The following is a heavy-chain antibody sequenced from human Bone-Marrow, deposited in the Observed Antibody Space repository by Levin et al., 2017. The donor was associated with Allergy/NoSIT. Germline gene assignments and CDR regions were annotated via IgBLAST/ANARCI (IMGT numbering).Heavy chain of an antibody. D-gene: IGHD1-14*01. CDR1: GASVSSSGVA. Sequence: KPSETLSLTCDISGASVSSSGVAWNWIRHSPSRGLEWLGRTFYTSKWFTNAVESRIIISADTSKNQFSLQLNSVTPEDTALYYCARGRNSAFDYWGQGTLVTVSS. V-gene: IGHV6-1*01. CDR2: TFYTSKWFT. CDR3: ARGRNSAFDY. J-gene: IGHJ4*02.